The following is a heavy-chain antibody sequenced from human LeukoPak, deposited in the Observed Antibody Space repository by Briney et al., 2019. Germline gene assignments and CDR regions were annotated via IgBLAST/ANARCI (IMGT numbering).Heavy chain of an antibody. CDR2: IGPHSSAT. CDR3: AREGNGLLSKDFDY. J-gene: IGHJ4*02. Sequence: ASMKVSCKSSGFTFTDYYIHWVRQTPGQGLEWMGYIGPHSSATSSPQEFQGRVTMTRDTSMSTAYMELTRLTSDDTAVYYCAREGNGLLSKDFDYWGQGTLVTVSS. D-gene: IGHD2/OR15-2a*01. CDR1: GFTFTDYY. V-gene: IGHV1-2*02.